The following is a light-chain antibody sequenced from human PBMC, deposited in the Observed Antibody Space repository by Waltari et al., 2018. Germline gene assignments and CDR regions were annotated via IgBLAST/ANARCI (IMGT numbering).Light chain of an antibody. V-gene: IGKV1-39*01. CDR3: QHSYSTPYT. CDR2: AAS. J-gene: IGKJ2*01. CDR1: QSITTY. Sequence: DIQMTQSPSSLSASIGDRVIIPCRASQSITTYLSWFQQKPGKAPKLLIYAASSLQSGVSSRVSGSGSGTDFTLTISSLQPEDFATYYCQHSYSTPYTFGQGTKLEIK.